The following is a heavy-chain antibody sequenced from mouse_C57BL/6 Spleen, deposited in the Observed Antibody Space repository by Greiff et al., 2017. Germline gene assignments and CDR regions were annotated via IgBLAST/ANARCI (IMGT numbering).Heavy chain of an antibody. CDR3: ARASNYERGRYYFDY. CDR2: IYPGDGDT. CDR1: GYAFSSYW. D-gene: IGHD2-5*01. J-gene: IGHJ2*01. V-gene: IGHV1-80*01. Sequence: VQLQQSGAELVTPGASVTISCKASGYAFSSYWMNWVKQRPGKGLEWIGQIYPGDGDTNYNGKFKGKATLTADKSSSTAYMQLSSLTSEDSAVYFCARASNYERGRYYFDYWGQGTTLTVST.